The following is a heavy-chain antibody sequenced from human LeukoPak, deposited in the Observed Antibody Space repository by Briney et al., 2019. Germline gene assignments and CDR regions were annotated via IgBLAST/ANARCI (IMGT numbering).Heavy chain of an antibody. V-gene: IGHV1-46*01. D-gene: IGHD1-26*01. CDR2: IDPSGGST. J-gene: IGHJ4*02. CDR1: GYSFTSYF. CDR3: ARGRPGYSGSRGYFDY. Sequence: GASVKVSCKTSGYSFTSYFMHWVRQAPGQGLERMGIIDPSGGSTIYAQKFQGRVTMTRDMSTSTVYMELSSLRSEDTAVYYCARGRPGYSGSRGYFDYWGQGTLVTVSS.